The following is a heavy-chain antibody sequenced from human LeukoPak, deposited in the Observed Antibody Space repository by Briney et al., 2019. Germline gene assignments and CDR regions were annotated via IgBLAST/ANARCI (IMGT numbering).Heavy chain of an antibody. V-gene: IGHV1-2*02. CDR2: INPNSGGT. CDR3: AREYYYGSGGHAFDI. J-gene: IGHJ3*02. CDR1: GYTFTGYY. Sequence: GASVKVSCKASGYTFTGYYMHWVRQAPGQGLEWMGWINPNSGGTNYAQKFQGRVTMTRDTSISTAYMGLSRLRSDDTAVYYCAREYYYGSGGHAFDIWGQGTMVTVSS. D-gene: IGHD3-10*01.